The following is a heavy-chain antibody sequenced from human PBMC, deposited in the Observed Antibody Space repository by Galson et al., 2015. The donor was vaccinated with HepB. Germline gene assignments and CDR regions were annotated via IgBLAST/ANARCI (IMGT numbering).Heavy chain of an antibody. CDR2: IIPILGIA. CDR3: ASDPSTMVRGQTDY. CDR1: GGTFSSYA. Sequence: SVKVSCKASGGTFSSYAISWVRQAPGQGLEWMGRIIPILGIANYAQKFQGRVTITADKSTSTAYMELSSLRSEDTAVYYCASDPSTMVRGQTDYWGQGTLVTVSS. D-gene: IGHD3-10*01. V-gene: IGHV1-69*04. J-gene: IGHJ4*02.